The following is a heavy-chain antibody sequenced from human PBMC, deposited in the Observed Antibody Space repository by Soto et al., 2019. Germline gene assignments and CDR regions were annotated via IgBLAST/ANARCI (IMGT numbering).Heavy chain of an antibody. CDR1: GYTFSTYG. V-gene: IGHV1-3*04. D-gene: IGHD3-22*01. CDR2: FNTGNGDT. J-gene: IGHJ4*02. Sequence: ASVKVSCKASGYTFSTYGIHWVRQAPGQRLEWMGWFNTGNGDTKYSQKFQGRVTLTGDTSASTASMELSGLRPADTAVYYCARVVPLYDRTSPLDYWGQGTLVTVSS. CDR3: ARVVPLYDRTSPLDY.